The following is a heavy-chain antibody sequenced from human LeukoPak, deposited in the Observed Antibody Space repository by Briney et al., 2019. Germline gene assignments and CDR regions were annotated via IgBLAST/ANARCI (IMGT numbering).Heavy chain of an antibody. CDR3: ARGRTDYDFWSGYRYYYYYMDV. CDR1: GFTVSSNF. J-gene: IGHJ6*03. D-gene: IGHD3-3*01. V-gene: IGHV3-53*01. CDR2: TYSAGT. Sequence: GGSLTLSCAASGFTVSSNFMSWVRQAPGKGLEWVSITYSAGTYYPDAVKGRSTISRDNSKNTLDLQMNSLRVEDTAVYYCARGRTDYDFWSGYRYYYYYMDVWGKGTTVTVSS.